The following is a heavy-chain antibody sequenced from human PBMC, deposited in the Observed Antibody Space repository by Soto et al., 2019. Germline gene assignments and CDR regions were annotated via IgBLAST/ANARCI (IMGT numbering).Heavy chain of an antibody. Sequence: GGSLRLSCAASGFTFSGSAMHWVRQASGKGLEWVGRIRSKANSYATAYAASVKGRFTISRDDSKNTAYLQMNSLKTEDTAVYYCTRLDDSSGYYHWFDPWGQGTLVTVSS. CDR2: IRSKANSYAT. CDR1: GFTFSGSA. V-gene: IGHV3-73*01. D-gene: IGHD3-22*01. J-gene: IGHJ5*02. CDR3: TRLDDSSGYYHWFDP.